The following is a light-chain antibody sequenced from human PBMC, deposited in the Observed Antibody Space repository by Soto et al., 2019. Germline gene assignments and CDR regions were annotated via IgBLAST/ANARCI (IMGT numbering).Light chain of an antibody. J-gene: IGKJ4*01. CDR1: QSVSSSY. Sequence: EIVLTQSPGTLSLSPGERATLSCRASQSVSSSYLAWYQQKPGQAPRLLIYGASSSATGIPDRFSGSGSGTDFTLTISRRKPEDFAVYYCQQYGSSPFTCGGVTKLEIK. CDR2: GAS. V-gene: IGKV3-20*01. CDR3: QQYGSSPFT.